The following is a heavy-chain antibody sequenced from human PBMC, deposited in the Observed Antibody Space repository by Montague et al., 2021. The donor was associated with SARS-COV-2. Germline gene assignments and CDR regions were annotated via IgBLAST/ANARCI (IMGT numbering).Heavy chain of an antibody. CDR3: ARHPPWIQLWFPVFDY. V-gene: IGHV4-39*01. Sequence: SETLSLTCTVSGGSISSSSYYWGWIRQPPGEGLEWIGSIYYSGSTYYNPSLKSRVTISVDTSKNQFSLKLSSVTAADTAVYYCARHPPWIQLWFPVFDYWGQGTLVTVSS. CDR2: IYYSGST. CDR1: GGSISSSSYY. J-gene: IGHJ4*02. D-gene: IGHD5-18*01.